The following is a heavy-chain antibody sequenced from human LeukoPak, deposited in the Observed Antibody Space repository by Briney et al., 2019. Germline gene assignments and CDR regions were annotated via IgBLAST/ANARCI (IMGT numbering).Heavy chain of an antibody. CDR2: IWYDGSIQ. CDR3: ARAGYCSGGSCYGSDY. V-gene: IGHV3-33*01. J-gene: IGHJ4*02. D-gene: IGHD2-15*01. CDR1: GFTFNSYD. Sequence: QPGGSLRLSCAASGFTFNSYDMHWVRQAPGKGLEWVAAIWYDGSIQYYADSVKGRFTISRDNSKNTLYLQMDSLRAEDTAVYYCARAGYCSGGSCYGSDYWGQGTLVSVSS.